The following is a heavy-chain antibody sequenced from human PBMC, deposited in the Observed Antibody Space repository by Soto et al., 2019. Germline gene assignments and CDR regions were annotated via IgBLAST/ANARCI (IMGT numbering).Heavy chain of an antibody. Sequence: GGSLRLSCAASGFTFSSYWMHWVRQAPGKGLVWVSRINTDGSSTSYADSVKGRFTISRDNAKNTLYLQMNSLRAEDTAVYYCARALAVAGTGGDYWGQGTLVTVSS. CDR3: ARALAVAGTGGDY. CDR2: INTDGSST. J-gene: IGHJ4*02. V-gene: IGHV3-74*01. CDR1: GFTFSSYW. D-gene: IGHD6-19*01.